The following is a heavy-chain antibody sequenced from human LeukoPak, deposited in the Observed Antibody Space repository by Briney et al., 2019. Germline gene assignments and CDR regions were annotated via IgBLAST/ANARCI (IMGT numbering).Heavy chain of an antibody. V-gene: IGHV3-48*01. CDR3: ARGSSSWSYFDY. J-gene: IGHJ4*02. Sequence: GGPLRLSCAASGFTFSSYSMNWVRQAPGKGLEWVSYISSSSTTIYYADSVKGRFTISRDKAKNSLYLQMNSLRAEDTAVYYCARGSSSWSYFDYWGQGTLVTVSS. CDR1: GFTFSSYS. D-gene: IGHD6-13*01. CDR2: ISSSSTTI.